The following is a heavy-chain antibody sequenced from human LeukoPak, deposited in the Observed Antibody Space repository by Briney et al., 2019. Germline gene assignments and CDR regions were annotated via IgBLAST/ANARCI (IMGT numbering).Heavy chain of an antibody. CDR3: ARVVKVGDWPAIDY. J-gene: IGHJ4*02. CDR2: ISYDGNNK. CDR1: GFTFSNYG. V-gene: IGHV3-30*03. Sequence: PGRSLRLSCAASGFTFSNYGMHWVRQAPGKGLEWVAVISYDGNNKYSADSVRGRFTISRDNSKNTLYLQMDSLRAEDTAVYYCARVVKVGDWPAIDYWGQGTLVTVSS. D-gene: IGHD2/OR15-2a*01.